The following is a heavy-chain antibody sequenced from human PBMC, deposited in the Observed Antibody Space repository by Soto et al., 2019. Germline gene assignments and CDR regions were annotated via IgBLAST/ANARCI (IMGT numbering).Heavy chain of an antibody. Sequence: EVQLVESGGGLVKPGGSLRLSCAASGFTFSTYSMNWVRQAPGKGLEWVSSLSGSGRYIYYADSVKSRFTISRDNAENSLYLQMNSLRAEDTAVYYCARVGGGVVVVPGVNRADYWGQGTLVTVSS. V-gene: IGHV3-21*01. D-gene: IGHD2-2*01. CDR3: ARVGGGVVVVPGVNRADY. CDR1: GFTFSTYS. J-gene: IGHJ4*02. CDR2: LSGSGRYI.